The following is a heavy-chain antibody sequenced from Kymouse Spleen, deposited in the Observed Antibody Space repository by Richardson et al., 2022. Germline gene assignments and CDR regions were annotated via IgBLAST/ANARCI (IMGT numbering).Heavy chain of an antibody. Sequence: QVQLQESGPGLVKPSQTLSLTCTVSGGSISSGGYYWSWIRQHPGKGLEWIGYIYYSGSTYYNPSLKSRVTISVDTSKNQFSLKLSSVTAADTAVYYCARRCSSSWRIAVPGMDVWGQGTTVTVSS. CDR2: IYYSGST. CDR3: ARRCSSSWRIAVPGMDV. J-gene: IGHJ6*02. CDR1: GGSISSGGYY. D-gene: IGHD6-13*01. V-gene: IGHV4-31*03.